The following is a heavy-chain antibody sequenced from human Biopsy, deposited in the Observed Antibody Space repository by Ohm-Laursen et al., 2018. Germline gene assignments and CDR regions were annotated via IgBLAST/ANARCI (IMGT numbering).Heavy chain of an antibody. CDR3: ARIPILVVPAAIVYRHRRHLQGLDV. CDR2: IDWDDAK. V-gene: IGHV2-70*16. J-gene: IGHJ6*02. Sequence: TQTLTLTCTLSGFSLSTRGMSVTWIRQPPGKALEWLARIDWDDAKFYSESLKTRLTISKGTSENHVVLTLSDVAPVDTATYYCARIPILVVPAAIVYRHRRHLQGLDVWGQGTMVIVSS. D-gene: IGHD2-2*02. CDR1: GFSLSTRGMS.